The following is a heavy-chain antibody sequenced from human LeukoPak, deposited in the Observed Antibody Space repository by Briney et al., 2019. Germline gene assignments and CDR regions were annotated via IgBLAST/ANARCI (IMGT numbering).Heavy chain of an antibody. D-gene: IGHD6-19*01. CDR2: VSAGNSSM. J-gene: IGHJ4*02. V-gene: IGHV3-48*04. Sequence: GGSLRLSCAASGFTFSGYAMHWVRQAPGKGLEWASYVSAGNSSMSYGDSVKGRFTTSRDNTKNSLYLQMNSLRADDTAVYYCAGEQWPSYFDYWGQGTLVTVSS. CDR3: AGEQWPSYFDY. CDR1: GFTFSGYA.